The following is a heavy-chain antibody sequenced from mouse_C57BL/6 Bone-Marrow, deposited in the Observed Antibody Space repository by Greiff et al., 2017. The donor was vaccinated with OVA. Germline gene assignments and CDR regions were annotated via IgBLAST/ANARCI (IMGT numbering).Heavy chain of an antibody. Sequence: VQLQQSGPVLVKPGASVKMSCKASGYTFTDYYMNWVKQSHGKSLEWIGVINPYNGGTSYNKKFKGKATLTVDKSSSTAYMELNSLTSEDSAVYYCALDSSGPWFAYWGQGTLVTVSA. V-gene: IGHV1-19*01. J-gene: IGHJ3*01. D-gene: IGHD3-2*02. CDR1: GYTFTDYY. CDR2: INPYNGGT. CDR3: ALDSSGPWFAY.